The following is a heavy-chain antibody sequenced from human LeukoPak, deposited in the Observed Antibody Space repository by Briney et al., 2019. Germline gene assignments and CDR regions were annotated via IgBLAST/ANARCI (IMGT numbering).Heavy chain of an antibody. J-gene: IGHJ4*02. CDR1: GGSISSGGYS. CDR2: IYHSGST. V-gene: IGHV4-30-2*01. CDR3: ARVVRSGGRADY. D-gene: IGHD2-15*01. Sequence: SETLSLTCAVSGGSISSGGYSWSWIRQPPGKGLEWIGYIYHSGSTYYNPSLKSRVTISVDRSKNQFSLKLSSVTAADTAVYYCARVVRSGGRADYWGQGTLVTVSS.